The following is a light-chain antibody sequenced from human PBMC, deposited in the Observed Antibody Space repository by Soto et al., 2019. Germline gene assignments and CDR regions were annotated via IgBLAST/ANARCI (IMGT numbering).Light chain of an antibody. CDR2: RNN. CDR1: SSNIGSNY. J-gene: IGLJ2*01. Sequence: SVLTQPPSASGTPGQRVTISCSGSSSNIGSNYVYWYQQVPGTAPKLLIYRNNQRPSGVPDRFSGSKSGTSASLAISGLRSEDEADYYCAAWDDSLSGVVFGGGTKVTVL. V-gene: IGLV1-47*01. CDR3: AAWDDSLSGVV.